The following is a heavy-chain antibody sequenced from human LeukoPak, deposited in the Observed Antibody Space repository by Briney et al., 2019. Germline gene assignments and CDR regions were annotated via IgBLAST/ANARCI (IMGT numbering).Heavy chain of an antibody. D-gene: IGHD3-22*01. CDR1: GFNFAAYA. J-gene: IGHJ5*02. V-gene: IGHV3-43*02. CDR2: INGDGGDI. CDR3: AKGDDYYSSSGYWNWFDP. Sequence: PGGSLRLSCAASGFNFAAYAMHWVRQVPGKGLEWVSLINGDGGDIHYVDSVKGRFTISRDNSKNSLYLQTNGLTTEDTALYYCAKGDDYYSSSGYWNWFDPWGQGTLVTVSS.